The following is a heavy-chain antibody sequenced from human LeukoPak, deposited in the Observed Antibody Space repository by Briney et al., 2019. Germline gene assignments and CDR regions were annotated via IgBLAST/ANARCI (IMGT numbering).Heavy chain of an antibody. CDR2: INSYGSRT. D-gene: IGHD3-10*01. CDR3: ARVPNYYGSGSYDY. Sequence: GGSLRLSCAASGFTSSSYWMHWVRQAPGKGLVWVSRINSYGSRTSYADSVQGRFNISRDNAKNTLYLQMNSLRAEDTAVYYCARVPNYYGSGSYDYWGQGTLVTVSS. CDR1: GFTSSSYW. J-gene: IGHJ4*02. V-gene: IGHV3-74*01.